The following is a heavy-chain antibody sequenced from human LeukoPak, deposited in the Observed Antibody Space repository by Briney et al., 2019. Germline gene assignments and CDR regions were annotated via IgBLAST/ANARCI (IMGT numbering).Heavy chain of an antibody. D-gene: IGHD3-10*01. J-gene: IGHJ4*02. V-gene: IGHV4-34*01. Sequence: SETLSLTCAVYGGSFSGYYWSWIRQPPGKGLEWIGDINHSGSTNYNPSLKSRVTISVDTSKNQFSLKLSSVTAADTAVYYCARTNMVRGVIDYWGQGTLVTVSS. CDR2: INHSGST. CDR1: GGSFSGYY. CDR3: ARTNMVRGVIDY.